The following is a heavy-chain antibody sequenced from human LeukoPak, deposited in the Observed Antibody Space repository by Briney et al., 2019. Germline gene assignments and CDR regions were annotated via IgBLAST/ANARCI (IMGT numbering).Heavy chain of an antibody. J-gene: IGHJ4*02. Sequence: GASVKVSCKASGGTFSSYAISWVRQAPGQGLEWMGWISAYNGNTNYAQKLQGRVTMTTDTSTSTAYMELRSLRSDDTAVYYCARDPPGISAPWGQGTLVTVSS. CDR3: ARDPPGISAP. V-gene: IGHV1-18*01. CDR2: ISAYNGNT. D-gene: IGHD1-20*01. CDR1: GGTFSSYA.